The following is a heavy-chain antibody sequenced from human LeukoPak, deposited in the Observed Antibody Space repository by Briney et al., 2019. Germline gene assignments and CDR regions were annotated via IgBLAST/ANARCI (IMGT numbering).Heavy chain of an antibody. J-gene: IGHJ4*02. Sequence: GGSLRLSCAASGFTFSSYEINWVRQAPGKGLEWVSYISSSGSTIYYADSVKGRFTISRDNAKNSLYLQMNSLRAEDTAVYYCARDDYGDYGSLNYWGQGTLVTVSS. V-gene: IGHV3-48*03. D-gene: IGHD4-17*01. CDR1: GFTFSSYE. CDR3: ARDDYGDYGSLNY. CDR2: ISSSGSTI.